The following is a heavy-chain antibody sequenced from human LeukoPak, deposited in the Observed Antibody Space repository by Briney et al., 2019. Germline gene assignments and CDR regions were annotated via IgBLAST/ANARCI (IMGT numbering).Heavy chain of an antibody. J-gene: IGHJ5*02. CDR3: ARVCPKGWLRLRGTVHGNWFDP. D-gene: IGHD5-12*01. Sequence: SETLSLNCAVYGGSFSGYYWSWIRQPPGKGLEWIGEINHSGSTNYNPSLKSRVTISVDTSKNQFSLKLSSVTAADTAVYYCARVCPKGWLRLRGTVHGNWFDPWGQGTLVTVSS. CDR2: INHSGST. CDR1: GGSFSGYY. V-gene: IGHV4-34*01.